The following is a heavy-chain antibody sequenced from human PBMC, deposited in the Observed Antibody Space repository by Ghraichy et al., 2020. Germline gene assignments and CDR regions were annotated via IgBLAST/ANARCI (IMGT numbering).Heavy chain of an antibody. Sequence: GGSLRLSCAASGFTFSSYSMNWVRQAPGKGLEWVSSISSSSYIYYADSVKGRFTISRDNAKNSLYLQMNSLRAEDTAVYYCARDPPGMATEDYWGQGTLVTVSS. CDR1: GFTFSSYS. CDR3: ARDPPGMATEDY. D-gene: IGHD5-12*01. V-gene: IGHV3-21*01. CDR2: ISSSSYI. J-gene: IGHJ4*02.